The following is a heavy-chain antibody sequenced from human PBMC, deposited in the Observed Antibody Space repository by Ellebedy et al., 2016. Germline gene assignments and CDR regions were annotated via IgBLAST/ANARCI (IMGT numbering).Heavy chain of an antibody. Sequence: GESLKISXAASGFTFSSYSMNWVRQAPGKGLEWVSYISSSSSTMYYADSVKGRFTISRDNAKNSLYLQMNSLRAEDTAVYYCARASGSYYFWGQGTLVTVSS. J-gene: IGHJ4*02. CDR2: ISSSSSTM. V-gene: IGHV3-48*04. CDR3: ARASGSYYF. D-gene: IGHD3-10*01. CDR1: GFTFSSYS.